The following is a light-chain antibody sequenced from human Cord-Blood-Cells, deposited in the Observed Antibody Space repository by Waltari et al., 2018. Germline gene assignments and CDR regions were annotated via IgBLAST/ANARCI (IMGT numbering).Light chain of an antibody. CDR3: CSYAGSVV. CDR2: EGS. J-gene: IGLJ2*01. V-gene: IGLV2-23*01. CDR1: SSDVGSYNI. Sequence: QPVLTLPAAVSGPPVQSTPIPCTGTSSDVGSYNIVSWYQRHPGKAPKLMIYEGSKRPSGVSNRFSGSKSGNTASLTISGLQAEDEADYYCCSYAGSVVFGGGTKLTVL.